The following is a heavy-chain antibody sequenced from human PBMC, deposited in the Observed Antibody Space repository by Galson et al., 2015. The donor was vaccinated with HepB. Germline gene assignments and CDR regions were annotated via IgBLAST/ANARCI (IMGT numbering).Heavy chain of an antibody. Sequence: SETLSLTCTVSGGSISSYYWSWIRQPPGKGLEWIGYIYYSGSTNYNPSLKSRVTISVDTSKNQFSLKLSSVTAADTAVYYCARVRPISRWGDAFDIWGQGTMVTVSS. V-gene: IGHV4-59*01. CDR1: GGSISSYY. CDR3: ARVRPISRWGDAFDI. J-gene: IGHJ3*02. CDR2: IYYSGST. D-gene: IGHD2/OR15-2a*01.